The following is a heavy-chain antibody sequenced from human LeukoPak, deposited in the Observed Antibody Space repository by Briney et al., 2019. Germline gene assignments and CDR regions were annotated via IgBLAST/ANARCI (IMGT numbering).Heavy chain of an antibody. J-gene: IGHJ6*03. CDR1: GGSISSSSYY. Sequence: SETLSLTCTVSGGSISSSSYYWGWIRQPPGKGLEWIGSIYYSGSTYYNPSLKSRVTMSVDTSKNQFSLKLSSVTAADTAVYYCAREYYDILTGYYTSYYYYYMDVWGKGTTVTISS. CDR2: IYYSGST. D-gene: IGHD3-9*01. CDR3: AREYYDILTGYYTSYYYYYMDV. V-gene: IGHV4-39*07.